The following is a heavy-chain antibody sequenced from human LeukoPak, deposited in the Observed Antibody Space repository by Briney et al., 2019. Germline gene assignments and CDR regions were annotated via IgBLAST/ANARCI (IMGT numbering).Heavy chain of an antibody. CDR2: ISAYNGNT. CDR1: GYTFINYG. V-gene: IGHV1-18*01. J-gene: IGHJ4*02. CDR3: ARRYCSGGSCPGHDDY. D-gene: IGHD2-15*01. Sequence: GASVKVSCKASGYTFINYGINWVRQAPGQGLEWMGWISAYNGNTNYAQKFQGRVTMTTETSTSTAHMELRSLRSDDTAVYYCARRYCSGGSCPGHDDYWGQGTLVTVSS.